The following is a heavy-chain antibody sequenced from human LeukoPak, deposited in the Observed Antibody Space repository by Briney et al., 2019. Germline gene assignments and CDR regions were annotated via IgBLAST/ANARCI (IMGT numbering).Heavy chain of an antibody. CDR3: AQEGGYMYGLLES. Sequence: KTGRSLRPSCAASGFTFSNYGMSWVRHAPGRGLEWVSAISGSGGTTYYADSVKGRFTVSRATSKNTLYPHITRLSAQDTALYYCAQEGGYMYGLLESWGQGTLVTVSS. J-gene: IGHJ4*02. D-gene: IGHD5-18*01. CDR2: ISGSGGTT. V-gene: IGHV3-23*01. CDR1: GFTFSNYG.